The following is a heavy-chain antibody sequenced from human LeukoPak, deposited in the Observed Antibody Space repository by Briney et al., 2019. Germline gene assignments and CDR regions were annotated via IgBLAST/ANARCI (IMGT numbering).Heavy chain of an antibody. CDR1: GFTVSSNY. Sequence: GGSLRLSCAASGFTVSSNYMSWVRQAPGKGLEWVSVIYSGGSTYYADSVKGRFTISRHNSKNTLYLQMNSLRAEDTAVYYCAREHTVTTWLNWFDPWGQGTLVTVSS. CDR2: IYSGGST. V-gene: IGHV3-53*04. D-gene: IGHD4-17*01. J-gene: IGHJ5*02. CDR3: AREHTVTTWLNWFDP.